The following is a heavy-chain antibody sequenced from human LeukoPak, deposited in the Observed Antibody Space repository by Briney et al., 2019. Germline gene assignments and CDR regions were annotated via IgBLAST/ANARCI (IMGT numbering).Heavy chain of an antibody. J-gene: IGHJ6*02. D-gene: IGHD5-24*01. Sequence: AGGSLRLSCAASGFTFRSYWMYWVRQVPGKGLMWVSRINPDGTDTTYADSVKGRFTISRDNAKNSLYLQMNSLRAEDTAVYYCAKVEMATIDYYYGMDVWGQGTTVTVSS. CDR2: INPDGTDT. V-gene: IGHV3-74*03. CDR3: AKVEMATIDYYYGMDV. CDR1: GFTFRSYW.